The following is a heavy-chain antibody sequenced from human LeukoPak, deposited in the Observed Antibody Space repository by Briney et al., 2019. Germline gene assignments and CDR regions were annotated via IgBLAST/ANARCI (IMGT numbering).Heavy chain of an antibody. CDR1: GITFSNYA. V-gene: IGHV3-23*01. CDR2: IGSSGVTT. J-gene: IGHJ4*02. CDR3: AKRGSCSTTSCYFDC. D-gene: IGHD2-2*01. Sequence: GGSLRLSCAGSGITFSNYAMSWVRQAPGKGLEWVSAIGSSGVTTYYADSVKGRFTISRDNSKNTLYLQMKSLRAEDTAVYYCAKRGSCSTTSCYFDCWGQGTLVTVSS.